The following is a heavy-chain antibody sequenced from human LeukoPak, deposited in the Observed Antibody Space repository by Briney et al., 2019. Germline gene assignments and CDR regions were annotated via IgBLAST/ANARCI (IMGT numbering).Heavy chain of an antibody. V-gene: IGHV1-69*05. D-gene: IGHD6-19*01. Sequence: SVKVSCKASGGTFSSYAISWVRQAPGQGLEWMGRIIPIFGTANYAQKFQGRVTITTDESTSTAYMELSSLRSEDTAVYYCARGRGGWDGVHDYCGQGTLVTVSS. CDR3: ARGRGGWDGVHDY. CDR1: GGTFSSYA. CDR2: IIPIFGTA. J-gene: IGHJ4*02.